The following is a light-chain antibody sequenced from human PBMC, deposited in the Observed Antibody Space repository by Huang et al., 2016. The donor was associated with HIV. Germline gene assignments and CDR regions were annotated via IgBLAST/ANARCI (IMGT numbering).Light chain of an antibody. CDR1: QSVNNN. CDR3: QQYNNWIT. CDR2: GAS. Sequence: EIVMTQSPGTLSVSPGERATLSCRASQSVNNNLAWYQQKPGQAPRLLLYGASTRANGVPARFSASGFGTEFTLTISSLQSEDFAIYFCQQYNNWITFGGGTKVEIK. J-gene: IGKJ4*01. V-gene: IGKV3-15*01.